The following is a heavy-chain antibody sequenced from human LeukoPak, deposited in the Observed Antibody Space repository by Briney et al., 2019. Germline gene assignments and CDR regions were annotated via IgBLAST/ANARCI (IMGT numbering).Heavy chain of an antibody. CDR1: GGTFSSYA. D-gene: IGHD3-22*01. V-gene: IGHV1-69*13. CDR3: ARTPPMEDSSGYYY. J-gene: IGHJ4*02. CDR2: IIPIFGTA. Sequence: SVKVSCKASGGTFSSYAIGWVRQAPGQGLEWMGGIIPIFGTANYAQKFQGRVTITADESTSTAYMELSSLRSEDTAVYYCARTPPMEDSSGYYYWGQGTLVTVSS.